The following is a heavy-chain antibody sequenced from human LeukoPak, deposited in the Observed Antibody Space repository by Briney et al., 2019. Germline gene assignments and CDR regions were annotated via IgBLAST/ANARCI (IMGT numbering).Heavy chain of an antibody. J-gene: IGHJ4*02. V-gene: IGHV1-69*13. CDR2: IIPIFGTA. CDR3: ARDLPPASNYFDY. CDR1: GGTFISYA. D-gene: IGHD6-25*01. Sequence: ASVTVSCTASGGTFISYAINWVRQAPGQGLEWMGGIIPIFGTANYAQKFQGRVTITADESTSTAYMELSSLRSEDTAVYYCARDLPPASNYFDYWGQGTLVTVSS.